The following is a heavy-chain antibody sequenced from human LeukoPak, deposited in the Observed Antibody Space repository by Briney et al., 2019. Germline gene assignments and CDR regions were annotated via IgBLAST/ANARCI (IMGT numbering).Heavy chain of an antibody. CDR2: MNPNSGNT. J-gene: IGHJ3*02. Sequence: ASVKVSCKASGYTFTSYDINWVRQATGQGLEWMGWMNPNSGNTGYAQKFQGRVTMTRNTSISTAYMELSSLRSEDTAVYYCARVFRSYYDSSGYDAFDIWGQGTMVTVSS. CDR1: GYTFTSYD. D-gene: IGHD3-22*01. CDR3: ARVFRSYYDSSGYDAFDI. V-gene: IGHV1-8*01.